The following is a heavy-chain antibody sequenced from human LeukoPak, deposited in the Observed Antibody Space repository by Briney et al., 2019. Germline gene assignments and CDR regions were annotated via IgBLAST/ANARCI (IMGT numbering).Heavy chain of an antibody. CDR2: IYHSGST. CDR3: ARGPIVVVTAPIRY. CDR1: GYSISSGYY. D-gene: IGHD2-21*02. V-gene: IGHV4-38-2*01. Sequence: SETLSLTCAVSGYSISSGYYWGWIRQPPGKGLEWIGSIYHSGSTYYNPSLKSRVTISVDTSKNQFSLKLSPVTAADTAVYYCARGPIVVVTAPIRYWGQGTLVTVSS. J-gene: IGHJ4*02.